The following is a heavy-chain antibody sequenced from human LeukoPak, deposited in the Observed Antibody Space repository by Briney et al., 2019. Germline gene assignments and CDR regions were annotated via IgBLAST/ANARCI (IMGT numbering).Heavy chain of an antibody. V-gene: IGHV3-30*02. D-gene: IGHD3-10*01. CDR2: IRYDGNDK. CDR1: GFPFDYYG. Sequence: PGGSLRLSCAASGFPFDYYGFHWVRQAPGKGLEWVAFIRYDGNDKFYGESVKGRFTISKDTSRNTLYLQMNSLSLEDTAVYYCAKDLMRDRWFGESWGQGTLVTVSS. CDR3: AKDLMRDRWFGES. J-gene: IGHJ5*02.